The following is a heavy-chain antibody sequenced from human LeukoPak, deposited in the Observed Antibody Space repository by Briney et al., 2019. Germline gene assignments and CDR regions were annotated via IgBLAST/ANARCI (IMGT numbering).Heavy chain of an antibody. V-gene: IGHV1-18*01. CDR3: ARVIDYDFWSGYPDYYYYYMDV. J-gene: IGHJ6*03. CDR2: ISVYKGDT. CDR1: GYSFTSYG. Sequence: ASVKVSCKPSGYSFTSYGTCWGPQGLGQGLGRGGWISVYKGDTNYAQKLQGRVTMTTDTSTSTAYMELRSLRSDDTAVYYCARVIDYDFWSGYPDYYYYYMDVWGKGTTVTVSS. D-gene: IGHD3-3*01.